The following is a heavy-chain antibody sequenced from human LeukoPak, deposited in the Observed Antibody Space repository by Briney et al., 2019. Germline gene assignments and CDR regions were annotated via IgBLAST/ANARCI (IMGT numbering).Heavy chain of an antibody. CDR3: SRGGDSRLGELLP. CDR2: IWYDGSEQ. V-gene: IGHV3-33*01. Sequence: GRSLRLSCAASGFTFSTYAIHWVRQAPGKGLEWVAVIWYDGSEQYYADSVKGRFIISRDNSKSTSDLQMNSLRAEDTAVYYWSRGGDSRLGELLPWGQGTLVTVSA. D-gene: IGHD3-16*01. J-gene: IGHJ1*01. CDR1: GFTFSTYA.